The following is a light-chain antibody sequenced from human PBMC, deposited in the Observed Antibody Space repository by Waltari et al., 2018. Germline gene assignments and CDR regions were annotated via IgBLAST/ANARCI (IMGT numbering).Light chain of an antibody. J-gene: IGKJ2*01. V-gene: IGKV1-39*01. CDR3: QQSYRFPYT. Sequence: DIQMTKSPSSLAASVGDRVTITCRTSQTIGPYLSWYQQKAGTAPKLLIYGSSNLQRGVPSRFIGGGSGTDFTLTISSLQPEDFATYFCQQSYRFPYTFGQGTNLEI. CDR1: QTIGPY. CDR2: GSS.